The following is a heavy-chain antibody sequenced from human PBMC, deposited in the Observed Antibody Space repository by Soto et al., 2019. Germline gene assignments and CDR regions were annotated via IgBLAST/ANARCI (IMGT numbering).Heavy chain of an antibody. D-gene: IGHD3-22*01. CDR3: ARDPSDSSGNYDY. J-gene: IGHJ4*01. CDR2: INPNSGVT. V-gene: IGHV1-2*02. CDR1: GYTFPLYF. Sequence: ASVKVSCKTSGYTFPLYFMHWVRQAPGEGLEWMGWINPNSGVTQYAQKYQGRVTMTSDTSISTAYMDLTGLTSDDTAVYYCARDPSDSSGNYDYWG.